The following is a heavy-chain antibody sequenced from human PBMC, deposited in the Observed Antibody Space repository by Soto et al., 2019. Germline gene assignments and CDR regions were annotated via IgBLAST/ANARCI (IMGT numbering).Heavy chain of an antibody. V-gene: IGHV3-48*02. CDR2: LVSDGTIT. CDR3: ARDLRTN. J-gene: IGHJ4*02. CDR1: GYIFSAYG. Sequence: EVQVVESGGTLVKPGGSLRLACEGTGYIFSAYGMNWVRQAPGKGLAWVSNLVSDGTITTYAESVRGRFTVSRDNAKKSVYLQMNNLRHEDTAVYYCARDLRTNWGQGTLVSVSS.